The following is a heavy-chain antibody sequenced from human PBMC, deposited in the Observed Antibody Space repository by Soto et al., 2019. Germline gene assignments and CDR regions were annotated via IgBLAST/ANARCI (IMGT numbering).Heavy chain of an antibody. D-gene: IGHD3-10*01. CDR3: AREGFGAAEDY. Sequence: PSETLSLTCTVSGGSISSYYWSWIRQPPGKGLEWIGYIYYSGSTNYNPSLKSRVTISVDTSKNEFSLKLSSVTAADTAVYYCAREGFGAAEDYCGQGTQVTVSS. CDR2: IYYSGST. J-gene: IGHJ4*02. V-gene: IGHV4-59*01. CDR1: GGSISSYY.